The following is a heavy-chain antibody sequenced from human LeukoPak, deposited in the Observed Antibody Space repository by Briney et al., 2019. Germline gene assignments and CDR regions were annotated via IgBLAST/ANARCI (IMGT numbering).Heavy chain of an antibody. Sequence: GGSLRLSCAASGFTFSSYATTWVRQAPGEGLEWVSTLSGSGSSTYYADSVKGRFTMFRGNSKNTLYLQMNSLRAEDTAIYYCAKENFHDSSGTGHWNYWGQGTLVTVSS. CDR1: GFTFSSYA. CDR2: LSGSGSST. J-gene: IGHJ4*02. D-gene: IGHD3-22*01. V-gene: IGHV3-23*01. CDR3: AKENFHDSSGTGHWNY.